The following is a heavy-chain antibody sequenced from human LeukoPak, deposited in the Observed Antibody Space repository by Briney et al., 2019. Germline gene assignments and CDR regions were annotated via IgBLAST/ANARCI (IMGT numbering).Heavy chain of an antibody. Sequence: LRLSCTASGFTFGDYAMSWFRQAPGKGLEWIGSIYYSGSTYYNPSLKSRVTISVDTSKNQFSLKLSSVTAADTAVYYCARGLYGDYGYFDYWGQGTLVTVSS. D-gene: IGHD4-17*01. CDR3: ARGLYGDYGYFDY. V-gene: IGHV4-59*01. J-gene: IGHJ4*02. CDR1: GFTFGDYA. CDR2: IYYSGST.